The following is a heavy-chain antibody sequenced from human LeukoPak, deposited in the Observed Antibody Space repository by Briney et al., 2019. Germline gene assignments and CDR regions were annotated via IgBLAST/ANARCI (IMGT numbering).Heavy chain of an antibody. CDR1: GFTFGSYW. J-gene: IGHJ3*01. D-gene: IGHD2-21*02. Sequence: GGSLRLSCAASGFTFGSYWMSWVRQAPGRGLEWVADIKQDGTQKYYMDSVEGRITISRDNIKNSLYLQVNSLRVEDTAVYYCARDCGSDCSQPFDLWGQGTMVTVSS. V-gene: IGHV3-7*05. CDR2: IKQDGTQK. CDR3: ARDCGSDCSQPFDL.